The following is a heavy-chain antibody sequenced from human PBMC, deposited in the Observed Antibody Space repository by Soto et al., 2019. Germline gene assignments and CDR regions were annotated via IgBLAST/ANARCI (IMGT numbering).Heavy chain of an antibody. V-gene: IGHV4-34*01. CDR3: ARGRSDYVRYFDY. CDR2: INHSGST. J-gene: IGHJ4*02. Sequence: KASETLSLTCAVYGGSFSGYYWSWIRQPPGKGLEWIGEINHSGSTNYNPSLKSRVTISVDTSKNQFSLKLSSVTAADTAVYYCARGRSDYVRYFDYWGQGTLVTVSS. CDR1: GGSFSGYY. D-gene: IGHD5-12*01.